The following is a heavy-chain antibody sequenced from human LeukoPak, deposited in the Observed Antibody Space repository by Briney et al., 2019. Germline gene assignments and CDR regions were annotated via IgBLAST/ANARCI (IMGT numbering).Heavy chain of an antibody. CDR2: IYSGGST. Sequence: GGSPRLSCAASGFTVSSNYMSWVRQAPGKGLEWVSVIYSGGSTYYADSVKGRFTISRDNSKNTLYLQMNSLRAEDTAVYYCARDRRYYYYYGMDVWGQGTTVTVSS. CDR1: GFTVSSNY. V-gene: IGHV3-66*01. J-gene: IGHJ6*02. CDR3: ARDRRYYYYYGMDV.